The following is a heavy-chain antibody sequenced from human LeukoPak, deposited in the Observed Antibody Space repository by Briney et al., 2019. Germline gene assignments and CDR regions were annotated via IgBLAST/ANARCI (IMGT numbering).Heavy chain of an antibody. CDR3: ARELGFDP. CDR1: GFTFSDYS. D-gene: IGHD1-1*01. V-gene: IGHV3-21*01. J-gene: IGHJ5*02. Sequence: NSGGSLRLSCAASGFTFSDYSMHWVRLAPGKGLEWVSSISSSSSYIYYTDSVKGRFTISRDNAKNSLYLQMNSLRAEDTAVYYCARELGFDPWGQGTLVTVSS. CDR2: ISSSSSYI.